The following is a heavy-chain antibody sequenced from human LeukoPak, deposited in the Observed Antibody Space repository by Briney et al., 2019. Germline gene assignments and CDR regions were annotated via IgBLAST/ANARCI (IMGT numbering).Heavy chain of an antibody. CDR3: ARHPYDILTGPSFDY. CDR1: GFXFSSYA. D-gene: IGHD3-9*01. CDR2: ISSDGSRK. Sequence: GRSLRLSCAASGFXFSSYAIHWVRQAPGEGLEWLAIISSDGSRKFYGDSVKGRFTISRDNAKNTLYLQMNSLRAEDTAVYYCARHPYDILTGPSFDYWGQGTLVTVSS. J-gene: IGHJ4*02. V-gene: IGHV3-30*03.